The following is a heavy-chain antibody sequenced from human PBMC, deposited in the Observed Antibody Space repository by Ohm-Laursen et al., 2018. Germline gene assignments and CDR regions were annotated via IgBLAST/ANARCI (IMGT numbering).Heavy chain of an antibody. CDR3: ARVRYCSGGSCYSSFDY. D-gene: IGHD2-15*01. J-gene: IGHJ4*02. V-gene: IGHV4-61*01. CDR2: IYYSGST. Sequence: SDTLSLTCTISGDSVNSGYYYWNWIRQPPGKGLEWIGYIYYSGSTNYNPSLKSRVTISVDTSKNQFSLKLSSVTAADTAVYYCARVRYCSGGSCYSSFDYWGQGTLVTVSS. CDR1: GDSVNSGYYY.